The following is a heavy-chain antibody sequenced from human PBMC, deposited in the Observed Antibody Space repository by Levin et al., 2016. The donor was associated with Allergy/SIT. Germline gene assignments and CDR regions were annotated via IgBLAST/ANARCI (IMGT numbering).Heavy chain of an antibody. V-gene: IGHV3-23*01. CDR2: ISGSGGST. Sequence: VRQAPGKGLEWVSAISGSGGSTYYADSVKGRFTISRDNSKNTLYLQMNSLRAEDTAVYYCANPGIQLWSTHYYYYGMDVWGQGTTVTVSS. J-gene: IGHJ6*02. D-gene: IGHD5-18*01. CDR3: ANPGIQLWSTHYYYYGMDV.